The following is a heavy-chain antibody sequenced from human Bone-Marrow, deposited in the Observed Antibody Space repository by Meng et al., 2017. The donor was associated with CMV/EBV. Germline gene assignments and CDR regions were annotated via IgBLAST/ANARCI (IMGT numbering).Heavy chain of an antibody. Sequence: GGSLRLSCAASGFTFSSYGMHWVRQAPGKGLEWVAFIRYDGSNKYCADSVKGRFTISRDNSKNTLYLQMNSLRAEDTAVYYCAKDQYDFWSGYYGEYYGMDVWGQGTTVTVSS. CDR3: AKDQYDFWSGYYGEYYGMDV. V-gene: IGHV3-30*02. D-gene: IGHD3-3*01. CDR1: GFTFSSYG. J-gene: IGHJ6*02. CDR2: IRYDGSNK.